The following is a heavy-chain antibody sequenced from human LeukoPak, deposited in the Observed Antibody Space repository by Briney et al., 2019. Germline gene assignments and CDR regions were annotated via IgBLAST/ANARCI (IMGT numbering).Heavy chain of an antibody. CDR2: VIPIFGTA. J-gene: IGHJ4*02. V-gene: IGHV1-69*05. Sequence: SVKVSCKASGGTFSSYAISWVRQAPGQGLEWMGGVIPIFGTANYAQKFQGRVTITTDESTSTAYMELSSLRSEDTAVYYCAISRTTGYSNYVDYWGQGTLVTASS. D-gene: IGHD5-18*01. CDR1: GGTFSSYA. CDR3: AISRTTGYSNYVDY.